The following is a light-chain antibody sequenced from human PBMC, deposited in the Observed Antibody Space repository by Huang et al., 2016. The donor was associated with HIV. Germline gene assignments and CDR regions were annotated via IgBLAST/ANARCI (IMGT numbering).Light chain of an antibody. CDR2: AAN. CDR1: QSIDNF. Sequence: DIQMTQSPILLSASIGDRVTITCRASQSIDNFLNWYQQKPGEAPKLLIYAANTLQSWVPSRFSGSGSGTDFTLTITSLQPEDFATYYCQQSYTTLYSFGQGSKVDIK. V-gene: IGKV1-39*01. CDR3: QQSYTTLYS. J-gene: IGKJ2*03.